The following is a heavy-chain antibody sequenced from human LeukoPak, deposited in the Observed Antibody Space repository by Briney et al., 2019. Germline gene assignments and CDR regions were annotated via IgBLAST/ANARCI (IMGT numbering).Heavy chain of an antibody. CDR3: ARFKMAKRITIFGVGSRYFDY. V-gene: IGHV5-51*01. CDR1: GYSFTSYW. Sequence: GESLKISCKGSGYSFTSYWIGWVRQMPGKGLEWMGIIYPGDSDTRYSPSFQGQVTISADKSISTAYLQWSSLKASDTAMYYCARFKMAKRITIFGVGSRYFDYWGQGTLVTVSS. D-gene: IGHD3-3*01. CDR2: IYPGDSDT. J-gene: IGHJ4*02.